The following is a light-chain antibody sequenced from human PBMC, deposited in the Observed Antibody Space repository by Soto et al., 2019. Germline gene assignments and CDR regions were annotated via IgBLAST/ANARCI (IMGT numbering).Light chain of an antibody. CDR3: TSYTITSPYV. V-gene: IGLV2-14*01. CDR1: SSDIGRYNF. J-gene: IGLJ1*01. CDR2: EAT. Sequence: QSVLTQPASMSGSPGQSITISCTGTSSDIGRYNFVSWYQHHPGKAPKLIIYEATKRPSGVSYRFSGSKSGNTASLTISGLQAEDEADYYCTSYTITSPYVLGNGTKVTVL.